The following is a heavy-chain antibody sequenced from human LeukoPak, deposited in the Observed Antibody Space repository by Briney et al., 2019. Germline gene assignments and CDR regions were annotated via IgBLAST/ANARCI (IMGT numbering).Heavy chain of an antibody. J-gene: IGHJ6*03. Sequence: PGGSLRLSCAASGFTFSSYGMSWVRQAPGKGLEWVSAISGSGGSTYYADSVKGRFTISRDNSKNTLYLQMNSLRTEDTAVYYCARSYSSGWFGYMDVWGKGTTVTISS. CDR3: ARSYSSGWFGYMDV. CDR2: ISGSGGST. D-gene: IGHD6-19*01. CDR1: GFTFSSYG. V-gene: IGHV3-23*01.